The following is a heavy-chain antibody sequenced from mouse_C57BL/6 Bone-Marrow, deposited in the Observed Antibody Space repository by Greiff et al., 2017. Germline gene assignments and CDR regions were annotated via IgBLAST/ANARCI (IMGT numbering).Heavy chain of an antibody. CDR1: GFTFSSYA. J-gene: IGHJ2*01. V-gene: IGHV5-4*01. CDR3: ARGGYFDY. Sequence: DVHLVKSGGGLVKPGGSLKLSCAASGFTFSSYAMSWVRQTPEKRLEWVATISDGGSYTYYPDNVKGRFTISRDNAKNNLYLQMSHRKSEDTARDYCARGGYFDYWGQGTTLTVSS. D-gene: IGHD1-1*02. CDR2: ISDGGSYT.